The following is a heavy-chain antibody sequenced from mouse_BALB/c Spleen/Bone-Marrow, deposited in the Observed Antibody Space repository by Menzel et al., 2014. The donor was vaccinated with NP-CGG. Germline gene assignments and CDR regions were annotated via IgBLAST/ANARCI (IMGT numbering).Heavy chain of an antibody. CDR3: ARWRGSTDYSLDY. CDR2: IHFTGST. D-gene: IGHD2-1*01. Sequence: EVQLQESGPDLVKPSQSLSLTCTVTGYSITSGYSWHWIRQFPGNKLEWMGYIHFTGSTNYIPSLESRISFTRDTSKNQVFLQLNSVTTEDTATDYCARWRGSTDYSLDYWGQGTSVTVSS. CDR1: GYSITSGYS. V-gene: IGHV3-1*02. J-gene: IGHJ4*01.